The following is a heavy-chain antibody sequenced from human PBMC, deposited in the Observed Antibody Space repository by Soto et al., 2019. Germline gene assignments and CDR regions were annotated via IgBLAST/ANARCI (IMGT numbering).Heavy chain of an antibody. CDR1: GFTFSSYG. V-gene: IGHV3-30*03. J-gene: IGHJ4*02. CDR3: AGGYYFFDY. D-gene: IGHD3-10*01. Sequence: QVQLVESGGGVVQPGRSLRFSCAASGFTFSSYGMHWVRQAPGKGLEWVAGIASDGSNKYYGDSVKGRFTISRDNSKNTLYLQMNSLRAEDTAVYYCAGGYYFFDYWGQGTLVTVSS. CDR2: IASDGSNK.